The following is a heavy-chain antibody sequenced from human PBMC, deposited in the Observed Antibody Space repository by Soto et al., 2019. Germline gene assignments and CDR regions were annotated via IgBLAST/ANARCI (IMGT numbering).Heavy chain of an antibody. CDR3: AKDRASGSYHWFDP. Sequence: PGGSLRLSCAASGFTFSSYGMHWVRQAPGKGLEWVAVISYDGSNKYYADSVKGRFTISRDNSKNTLYLQMNSLRAEDTAVYYCAKDRASGSYHWFDPWGQGTLVTVSS. V-gene: IGHV3-30*18. CDR2: ISYDGSNK. J-gene: IGHJ5*02. CDR1: GFTFSSYG. D-gene: IGHD1-26*01.